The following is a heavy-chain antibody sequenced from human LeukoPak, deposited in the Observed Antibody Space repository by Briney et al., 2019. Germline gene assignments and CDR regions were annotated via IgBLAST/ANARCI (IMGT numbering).Heavy chain of an antibody. V-gene: IGHV2-5*01. J-gene: IGHJ4*02. Sequence: ESGPTLVKPTQTLTLTCTFSGFSLSTSGVGVGWIRQPPGKALEWLALIYWNDDKRYSPSLKSRLTITKDTSKNQVVLTMTNMDPVDTATYYCAESVRGWFGELFLRWGQGTLVTVSS. CDR2: IYWNDDK. D-gene: IGHD3-10*01. CDR3: AESVRGWFGELFLR. CDR1: GFSLSTSGVG.